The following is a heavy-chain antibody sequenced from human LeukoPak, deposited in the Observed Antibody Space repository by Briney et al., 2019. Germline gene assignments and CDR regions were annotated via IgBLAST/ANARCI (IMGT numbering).Heavy chain of an antibody. Sequence: SETLSLSCTVSAGSISSYYWSWIRQPPGKGLEWIGYVYYSGSTNYNPSLKSRVTISVDTSKNQFSLKLSSVTAADTAVYYCARYCSSTSCYFFDSWGQGPLVTVSS. CDR1: AGSISSYY. D-gene: IGHD2-2*01. CDR2: VYYSGST. V-gene: IGHV4-59*08. J-gene: IGHJ4*02. CDR3: ARYCSSTSCYFFDS.